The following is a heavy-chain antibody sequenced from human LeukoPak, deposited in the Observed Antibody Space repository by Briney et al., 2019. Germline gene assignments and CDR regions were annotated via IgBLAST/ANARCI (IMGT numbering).Heavy chain of an antibody. J-gene: IGHJ3*02. Sequence: SVKVSCKASGGTFSSYAISWVRQAPGQGLEWMGRIIPIFGIANYAQKFQGRVTITADKSTSTAYMELSSLRADDTAVYYCAKDLRTTLSGDAFHIWGQGTMVTVSS. CDR3: AKDLRTTLSGDAFHI. V-gene: IGHV1-69*04. CDR2: IIPIFGIA. D-gene: IGHD4-17*01. CDR1: GGTFSSYA.